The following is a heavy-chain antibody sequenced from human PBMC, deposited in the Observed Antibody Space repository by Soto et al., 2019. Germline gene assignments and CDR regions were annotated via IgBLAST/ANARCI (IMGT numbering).Heavy chain of an antibody. CDR1: GGSISSGGYY. CDR2: IYYSGST. Sequence: QVQLQESGPGLVKPSQTLSLTCTVSGGSISSGGYYWSWIRQHPGKGLEWIGYIYYSGSTYYNPSLKSRVTISVDTSKNQFSLKLSSVTAADTAVYYWARDRRRGYSYSDAFDIWGQGTMVTVSS. CDR3: ARDRRRGYSYSDAFDI. D-gene: IGHD5-18*01. J-gene: IGHJ3*02. V-gene: IGHV4-31*03.